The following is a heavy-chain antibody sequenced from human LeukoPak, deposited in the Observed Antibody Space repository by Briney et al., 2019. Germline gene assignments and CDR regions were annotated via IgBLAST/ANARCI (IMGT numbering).Heavy chain of an antibody. CDR2: ISFSSGYI. CDR3: ARGNMAEQWLDGGTYYLDS. CDR1: GFTIRNYS. J-gene: IGHJ4*02. Sequence: TGGSLRLSCAASGFTIRNYSMDWVRQAPGKGLEWVSSISFSSGYIYYADSVKGRFTISRDNAKNSLFLQMSSLRAEDTAVYYCARGNMAEQWLDGGTYYLDSWGQGTLVTVSS. D-gene: IGHD6-19*01. V-gene: IGHV3-21*01.